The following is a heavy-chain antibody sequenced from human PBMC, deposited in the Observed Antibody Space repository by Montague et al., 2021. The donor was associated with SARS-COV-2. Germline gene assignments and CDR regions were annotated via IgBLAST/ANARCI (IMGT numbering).Heavy chain of an antibody. V-gene: IGHV4-39*01. CDR1: GGSISSSSYY. CDR2: IYYSGGT. D-gene: IGHD3-9*01. Sequence: SETLSLTCTVSGGSISSSSYYWGWIRQPPGKGLEWIGSIYYSGGTYYXXXLKSRVTISVDTSKNQFSLKLSSVTAADTAVYYCARHDDILTTYYYYYGMDVWGQGTTVTVSS. J-gene: IGHJ6*02. CDR3: ARHDDILTTYYYYYGMDV.